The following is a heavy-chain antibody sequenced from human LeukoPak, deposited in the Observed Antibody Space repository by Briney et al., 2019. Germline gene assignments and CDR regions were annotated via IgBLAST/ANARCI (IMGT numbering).Heavy chain of an antibody. V-gene: IGHV4-34*01. CDR2: INHSGST. Sequence: PSESLSLTCAVYGGSFSGYYWSWIRQPPGKGLEWIGEINHSGSTNYNPFLKSRVTISVDTSKNQFSLKLSSVTAADTAVYYCAREYSSSWYYYYYYMDVWGKGTTVTVSS. CDR1: GGSFSGYY. D-gene: IGHD6-13*01. J-gene: IGHJ6*03. CDR3: AREYSSSWYYYYYYMDV.